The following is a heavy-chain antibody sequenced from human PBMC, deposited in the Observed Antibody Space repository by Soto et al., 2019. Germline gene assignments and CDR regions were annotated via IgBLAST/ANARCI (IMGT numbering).Heavy chain of an antibody. D-gene: IGHD3-3*01. V-gene: IGHV3-21*01. J-gene: IGHJ6*03. Sequence: GGSLRLSCAASGFTFSSYSMNWVRQAPGKGLEWVSSISSSSSYIYYADSVKGRFTISRDNAKNSLYLQMNSLRAEDTAVYYCARRSPRGDDLRFLEWVPTKETYYYYMDVWGKGTTVTVSS. CDR3: ARRSPRGDDLRFLEWVPTKETYYYYMDV. CDR2: ISSSSSYI. CDR1: GFTFSSYS.